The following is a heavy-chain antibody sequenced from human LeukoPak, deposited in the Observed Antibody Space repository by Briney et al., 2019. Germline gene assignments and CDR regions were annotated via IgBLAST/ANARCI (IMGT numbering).Heavy chain of an antibody. V-gene: IGHV1-8*03. CDR1: GYSFTSYD. CDR2: MNPYSGDT. Sequence: ASVKVSCKTSGYSFTSYDINWVRQASGQGLEWMGWMNPYSGDTGSAQKFQGRVTITRNTSISTAYMELSSLRSEDTAVYYCAREDYYDSGSNDYWGQGTLVTVSS. CDR3: AREDYYDSGSNDY. D-gene: IGHD3-22*01. J-gene: IGHJ4*02.